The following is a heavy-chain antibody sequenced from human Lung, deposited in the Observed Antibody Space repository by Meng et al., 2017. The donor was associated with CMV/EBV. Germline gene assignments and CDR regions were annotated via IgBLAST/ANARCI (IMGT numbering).Heavy chain of an antibody. CDR3: ARKLVVPAAIRNDAFDI. V-gene: IGHV4-39*07. J-gene: IGHJ3*02. CDR1: GGSISSSSYY. D-gene: IGHD2-2*01. Sequence: GSLRLSCTVSGGSISSSSYYWGWIRQPPGKGLEWIGSIYYSGSTYYNPPLKSRVTISVDTSKNQFSLKLSSVTAADTAVYYCARKLVVPAAIRNDAFDIWXQGTMVXVSS. CDR2: IYYSGST.